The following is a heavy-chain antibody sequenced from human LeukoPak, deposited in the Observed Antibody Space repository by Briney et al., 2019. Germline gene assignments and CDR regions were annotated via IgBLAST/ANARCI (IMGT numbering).Heavy chain of an antibody. D-gene: IGHD4-11*01. CDR2: IYYSGST. J-gene: IGHJ5*02. Sequence: SETLSLTCTVSGGSISSSSYYWGWIRQPPGKGLGWIGSIYYSGSTYYNPSLKSRVTISVDTSKNQFSLKLSSVTAADTAVYYCARDSRGNYRVNWFDPWGQGTLVTVSS. CDR1: GGSISSSSYY. V-gene: IGHV4-39*02. CDR3: ARDSRGNYRVNWFDP.